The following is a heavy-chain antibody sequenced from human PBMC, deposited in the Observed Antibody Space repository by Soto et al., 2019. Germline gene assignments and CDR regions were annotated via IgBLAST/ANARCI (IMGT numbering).Heavy chain of an antibody. V-gene: IGHV3-33*01. CDR3: AREGSSGYSYGYPFQH. D-gene: IGHD5-18*01. Sequence: QVQLVESGGGVVQPGRSLRLSCAASGFTFSSYGMHWVRQAPGKGLEWVAVIWYDGSNKYYADSVKGRFTISRDNSKNRLYLQMNSLRAEDTAVYYCAREGSSGYSYGYPFQHWGQGTLVTVSS. J-gene: IGHJ1*01. CDR2: IWYDGSNK. CDR1: GFTFSSYG.